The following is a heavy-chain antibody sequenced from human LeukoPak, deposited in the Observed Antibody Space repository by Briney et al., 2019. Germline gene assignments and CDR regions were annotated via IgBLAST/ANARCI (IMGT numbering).Heavy chain of an antibody. CDR2: ISWNSGSI. D-gene: IGHD5-12*01. V-gene: IGHV3-9*01. CDR1: GFTFDDYA. Sequence: GGSLRLSCAASGFTFDDYAMHWVRQAPGKGLEWVSGISWNSGSIGYADSVKGRFTISRGDAKNSLYLQMNSLRAEDTAVYYCARPSGNSGYDCDCWGQETLVTVSS. J-gene: IGHJ4*02. CDR3: ARPSGNSGYDCDC.